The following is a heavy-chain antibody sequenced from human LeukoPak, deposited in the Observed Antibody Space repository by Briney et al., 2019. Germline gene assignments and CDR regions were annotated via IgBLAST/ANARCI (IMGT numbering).Heavy chain of an antibody. J-gene: IGHJ4*02. Sequence: PSETLSLTCVLYNGFDNYYFMVVRQSPGKGLEWIGEITYRGSASYNPSLKSRVTISVNAPLRQFSLNVRSVTAADTAVYYCAVYGGDWDFDSWGQGTSITVSS. CDR2: ITYRGSA. D-gene: IGHD2-21*02. CDR1: NGFDNYY. CDR3: AVYGGDWDFDS. V-gene: IGHV4-34*01.